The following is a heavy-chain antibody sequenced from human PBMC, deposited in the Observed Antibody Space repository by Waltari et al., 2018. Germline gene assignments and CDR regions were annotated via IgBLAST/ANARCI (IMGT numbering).Heavy chain of an antibody. V-gene: IGHV5-51*01. CDR3: ARPRVAVAGTFYFDY. CDR2: IYPGDSDT. Sequence: EVQLVQSGAEVKKPGESLKISCKGSGYSFTSYWIGWVRQMPGKGLEWVGIIYPGDSDTRYSPSFQGQVTISADKSISTAYLQWSSLKASDTAMYYCARPRVAVAGTFYFDYWGQGTLVTVSS. CDR1: GYSFTSYW. J-gene: IGHJ4*02. D-gene: IGHD6-19*01.